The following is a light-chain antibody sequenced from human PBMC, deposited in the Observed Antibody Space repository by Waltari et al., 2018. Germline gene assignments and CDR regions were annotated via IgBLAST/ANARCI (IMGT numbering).Light chain of an antibody. V-gene: IGKV3-20*01. Sequence: EIVLTQSPGTLSLSPGERATLSCRASQGLSSSSLAWYQQKSGQAPRLLIYGASSRATGIPDRFRGSGSGTDFTLTISRLEPEDFAVYYCQHYSSSVTFGGGTKVEIK. CDR1: QGLSSSS. CDR3: QHYSSSVT. J-gene: IGKJ4*01. CDR2: GAS.